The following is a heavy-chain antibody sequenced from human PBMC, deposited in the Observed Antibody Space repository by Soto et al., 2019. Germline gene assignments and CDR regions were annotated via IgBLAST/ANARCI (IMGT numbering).Heavy chain of an antibody. D-gene: IGHD3-22*01. CDR3: APSYDSRPGYYFDC. CDR2: ISYDGSNK. Sequence: QVQLVESGGGVVQPGRSLRLSCAASGFTFSSYAMHWVRQAPGKGLEWVAVISYDGSNKYYADSVKVRFTISRDNSKNARYLQMNSLRAEDTAVYYCAPSYDSRPGYYFDCWGQGTLVAVSS. J-gene: IGHJ4*02. CDR1: GFTFSSYA. V-gene: IGHV3-30-3*01.